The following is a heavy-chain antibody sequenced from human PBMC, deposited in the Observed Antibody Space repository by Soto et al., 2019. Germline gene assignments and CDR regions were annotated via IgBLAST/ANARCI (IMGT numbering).Heavy chain of an antibody. CDR1: GFTFSSYA. V-gene: IGHV3-23*01. CDR2: ISGSGGST. D-gene: IGHD6-13*01. Sequence: GGSLRLSCAASGFTFSSYAMSWVRQAPGKGLEWVSAISGSGGSTYYADSVKGRFTISRDNSKNTLYLQMNSLRAEDTAVYYCAKDTAPYSSSWYGPSDYWGQGTLVTVSS. CDR3: AKDTAPYSSSWYGPSDY. J-gene: IGHJ4*02.